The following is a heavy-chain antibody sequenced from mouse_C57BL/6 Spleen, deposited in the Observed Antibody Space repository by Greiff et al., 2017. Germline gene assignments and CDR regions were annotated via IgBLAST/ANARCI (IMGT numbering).Heavy chain of an antibody. CDR2: LYPGNGDT. D-gene: IGHD6-1*01. CDR3: GGQLWCHMDY. Sequence: EVQLQQSGAELVRPGASVKLSCTASGFTINGSYMHWVKQRPGQGLEWIGWLYPGNGDTEYASKFQGKATVTADPSSTPAYLQLSSLTSEDTAVYYCGGQLWCHMDYWGQGTTVTVSS. CDR1: GFTINGSY. V-gene: IGHV14-4*01. J-gene: IGHJ4*01.